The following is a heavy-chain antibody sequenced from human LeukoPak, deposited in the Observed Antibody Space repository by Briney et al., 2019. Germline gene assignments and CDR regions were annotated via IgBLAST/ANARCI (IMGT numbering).Heavy chain of an antibody. D-gene: IGHD3-10*01. CDR1: GFTFSSYG. V-gene: IGHV3-33*01. Sequence: GGSLRLSCAASGFTFSSYGMHWVRQAPGKGLEWVAVIWYDGSNKYYADSVKGRFTISRDNSKNTLYLQMTSLTAEDSAVYYCARDRIYGSAIYYKNDAFDIWGQGQWSPSLQ. CDR3: ARDRIYGSAIYYKNDAFDI. J-gene: IGHJ3*02. CDR2: IWYDGSNK.